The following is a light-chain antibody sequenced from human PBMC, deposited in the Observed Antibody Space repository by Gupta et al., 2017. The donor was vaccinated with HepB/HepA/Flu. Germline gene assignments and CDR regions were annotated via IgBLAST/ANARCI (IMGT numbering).Light chain of an antibody. CDR3: QQYDNVPCS. CDR1: QDITNS. V-gene: IGKV1-33*01. J-gene: IGKJ2*04. CDR2: DTS. Sequence: DIQMTQSPSSLSASVGDRVTITCQASQDITNSLNWYQQKPGQAPKLLIYDTSNLETGVPSRFSGRGSGTDFTFTISSLQPEDIATYYCQQYDNVPCSFGQGTKLEI.